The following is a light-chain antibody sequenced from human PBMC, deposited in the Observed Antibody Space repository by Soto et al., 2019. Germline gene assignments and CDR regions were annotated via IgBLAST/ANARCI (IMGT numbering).Light chain of an antibody. CDR2: AAS. V-gene: IGKV1-39*01. CDR3: QQSYSTPRT. CDR1: LSISSC. Sequence: DIQMTQWPSSMSASXGDRVTIHCRARLSISSCLNWYQQKPGRAPKVXXYAASSLQRGGPSRFSGSGSATDFTRTISSRQPEDFATYYGQQSYSTPRTFGQGTKVDI. J-gene: IGKJ1*01.